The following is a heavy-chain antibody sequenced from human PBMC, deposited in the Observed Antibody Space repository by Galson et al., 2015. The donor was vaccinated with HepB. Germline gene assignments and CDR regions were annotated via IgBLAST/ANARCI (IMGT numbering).Heavy chain of an antibody. D-gene: IGHD3-3*01. CDR2: IYWDDDK. Sequence: PALVKPTQTLTLTCTFSGFSLSTSGVGVAWIRQPPGKALEWLALIYWDDDKRYSPSLKSRLTITKDTSKNQVVLTMTNMGPVDTATYYCAHRTEWHLYYYYGMDVWGQETTVTVSS. V-gene: IGHV2-5*02. CDR1: GFSLSTSGVG. CDR3: AHRTEWHLYYYYGMDV. J-gene: IGHJ6*02.